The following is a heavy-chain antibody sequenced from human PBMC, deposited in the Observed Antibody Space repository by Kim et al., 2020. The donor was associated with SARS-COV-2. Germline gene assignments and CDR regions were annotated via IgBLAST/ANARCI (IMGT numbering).Heavy chain of an antibody. Sequence: SYAQKFQGRVTMTRDTSTSTVYMELSSLRSEDTAVYYCAIGWIQLYYFDYWGQGTLVTVSS. V-gene: IGHV1-46*01. CDR3: AIGWIQLYYFDY. J-gene: IGHJ4*02. D-gene: IGHD5-18*01.